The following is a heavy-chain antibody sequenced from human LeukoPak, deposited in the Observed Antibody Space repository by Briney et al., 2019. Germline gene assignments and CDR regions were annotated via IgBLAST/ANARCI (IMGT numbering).Heavy chain of an antibody. Sequence: GGSLRLSCAASGFIFSSYWMHWVRQAPGKGLVWVSHINSDGRTTIYADYVKGRFTISRDNAKDTLYLQMNSLRAEDTAVYYCARGTSSRPDDWGQGTLVTVSS. D-gene: IGHD6-13*01. J-gene: IGHJ4*02. CDR1: GFIFSSYW. V-gene: IGHV3-74*01. CDR3: ARGTSSRPDD. CDR2: INSDGRTT.